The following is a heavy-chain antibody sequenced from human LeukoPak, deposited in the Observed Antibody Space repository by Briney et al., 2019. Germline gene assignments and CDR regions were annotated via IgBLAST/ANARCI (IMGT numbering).Heavy chain of an antibody. D-gene: IGHD2-2*01. J-gene: IGHJ6*02. V-gene: IGHV4-30-4*01. Sequence: SQTLSLTCTVSGGSISSGDYYWSWIRQPPGKGLEWIGYIYYSGSTYYNPSLKSRVTISVDTSKNQFSLKLSSVTAADTAVYYCARGRGLAVSLPSRYGMDVWGQGTTVTVSS. CDR1: GGSISSGDYY. CDR3: ARGRGLAVSLPSRYGMDV. CDR2: IYYSGST.